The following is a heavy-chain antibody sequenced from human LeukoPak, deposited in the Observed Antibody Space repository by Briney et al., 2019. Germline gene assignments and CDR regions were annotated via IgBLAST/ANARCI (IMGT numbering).Heavy chain of an antibody. CDR3: ARRPYCSGGTCYSQFLDH. Sequence: ASVKVSCKASGYTFTNYGITWVRQAPGQGLEWMGWISAYNGDTTYAQNLQGRVTMTTDTSTSTAYMELRSLTSGDTAVYYCARRPYCSGGTCYSQFLDHWGQGTLVTVSS. CDR1: GYTFTNYG. V-gene: IGHV1-18*01. J-gene: IGHJ4*02. CDR2: ISAYNGDT. D-gene: IGHD2-15*01.